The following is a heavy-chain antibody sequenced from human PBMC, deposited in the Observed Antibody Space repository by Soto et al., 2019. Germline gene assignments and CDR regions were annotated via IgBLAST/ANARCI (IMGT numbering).Heavy chain of an antibody. D-gene: IGHD1-26*01. Sequence: QVQLVQSGAEVKKPGASVKVSCKASGYTFTSYGISWVRQAPGQGLEWMGWISAYNGNTNYAQKLQGRVTMTKDTSTSTSDMELRSLRSNDTAVYYCARAPYSGSPKVYWGQGTLVTVSS. V-gene: IGHV1-18*01. CDR2: ISAYNGNT. J-gene: IGHJ4*02. CDR3: ARAPYSGSPKVY. CDR1: GYTFTSYG.